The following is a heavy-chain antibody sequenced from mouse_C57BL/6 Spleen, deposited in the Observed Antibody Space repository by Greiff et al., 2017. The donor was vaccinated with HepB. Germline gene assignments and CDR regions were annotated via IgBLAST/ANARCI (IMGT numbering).Heavy chain of an antibody. V-gene: IGHV5-4*01. CDR1: GFTFSSYA. D-gene: IGHD3-2*02. CDR2: ISDGGSYT. J-gene: IGHJ2*01. CDR3: ARESSSGYLYYFDY. Sequence: EVKVEESGGGLVKPGGSLKLSCAASGFTFSSYAMSWVRQTPEKRLEWVATISDGGSYTYYPDNVKGRFTISRDNAKNNLYLQMSHLKSEDTAMYYCARESSSGYLYYFDYWGQGTTLTVSS.